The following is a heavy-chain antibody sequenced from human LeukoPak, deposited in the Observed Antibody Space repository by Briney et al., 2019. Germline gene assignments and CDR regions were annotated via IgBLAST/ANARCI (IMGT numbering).Heavy chain of an antibody. CDR3: ARVLWFDGEPDWFDP. CDR2: IYYSGST. CDR1: GGSISSYY. J-gene: IGHJ5*02. V-gene: IGHV4-59*01. Sequence: PSETLSLTCTVSGGSISSYYWSWIRRPPGKGLEWIGYIYYSGSTNYNPSLKSRVTISVDTSKNQFSLKLSSVTAADTAVYYCARVLWFDGEPDWFDPWGQGTLVTVSS. D-gene: IGHD3-10*01.